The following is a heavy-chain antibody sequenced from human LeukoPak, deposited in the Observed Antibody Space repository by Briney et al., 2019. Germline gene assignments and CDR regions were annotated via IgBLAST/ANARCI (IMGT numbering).Heavy chain of an antibody. CDR1: GYSFNDYH. V-gene: IGHV1-2*02. D-gene: IGHD3-16*01. J-gene: IGHJ4*02. CDR3: ARGEYSNGYPYRLDF. CDR2: INPNNGDT. Sequence: ASVKVSCKASGYSFNDYHINWVRQASGQGPEWMGWINPNNGDTDYAKAFQGRVTMTRDTSISTAYMELNRLRSDDTAMYYCARGEYSNGYPYRLDFWGQGTLLTVSS.